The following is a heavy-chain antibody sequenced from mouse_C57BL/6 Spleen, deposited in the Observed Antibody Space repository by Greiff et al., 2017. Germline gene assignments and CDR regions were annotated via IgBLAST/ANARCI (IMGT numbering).Heavy chain of an antibody. D-gene: IGHD2-4*01. CDR2: IYPGSGST. J-gene: IGHJ1*03. CDR1: GYTFTSYW. Sequence: VQLQQSGAELVKPGASVKMSCKASGYTFTSYWITWVKQRPGQGLEWIGDIYPGSGSTNYNEKFKSKATLTVDTSSSTAYMQLSSLTSEDSAVYYCASSPIYYDYDDWYFDVWGTGTTVTVSS. V-gene: IGHV1-55*01. CDR3: ASSPIYYDYDDWYFDV.